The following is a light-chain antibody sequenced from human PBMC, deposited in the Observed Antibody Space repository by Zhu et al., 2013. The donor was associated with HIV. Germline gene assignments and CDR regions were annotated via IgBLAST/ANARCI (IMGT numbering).Light chain of an antibody. J-gene: IGKJ2*01. Sequence: DIVMTQSPDSLAVSLGERATINCKSSQSVLYSSNNKNYLAWYQQKPGQPPKLLISWASARESGVPDRFSGSGSGSDFTLTISNPQAEDVAVYYCQQYYSTPYTFGQGTKLEIK. CDR1: QSVLYSSNNKNY. V-gene: IGKV4-1*01. CDR3: QQYYSTPYT. CDR2: WAS.